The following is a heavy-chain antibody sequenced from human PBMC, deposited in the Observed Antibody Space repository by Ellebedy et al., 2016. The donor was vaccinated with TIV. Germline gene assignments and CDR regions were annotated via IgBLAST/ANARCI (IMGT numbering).Heavy chain of an antibody. J-gene: IGHJ4*02. CDR3: ARVEGYCSGGSCYSAHLFDH. CDR1: GFAFSNYG. Sequence: GESLKISCAASGFAFSNYGMNWVRQAPGKGLEWLSYISGTSNTIYYADSVKGRFTISRDNAKNSLYLQMNSLRDEDTAVYYCARVEGYCSGGSCYSAHLFDHWGQGTLVTVSS. V-gene: IGHV3-48*02. D-gene: IGHD2-15*01. CDR2: ISGTSNTI.